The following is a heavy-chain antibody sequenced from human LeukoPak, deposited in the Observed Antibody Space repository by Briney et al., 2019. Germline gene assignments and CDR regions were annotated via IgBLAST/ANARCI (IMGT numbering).Heavy chain of an antibody. CDR2: IYYSGST. CDR1: GGSISSYY. CDR3: ARAYSSSWYGPFDY. V-gene: IGHV4-59*01. Sequence: TSETLSLTCTVSGGSISSYYWSWIRQPPGKGLEWIGYIYYSGSTNYNPSLKSRVTISVDTSKNQFSLELSSVTAADTAVYYCARAYSSSWYGPFDYWGQGTLVTVSS. J-gene: IGHJ4*02. D-gene: IGHD6-13*01.